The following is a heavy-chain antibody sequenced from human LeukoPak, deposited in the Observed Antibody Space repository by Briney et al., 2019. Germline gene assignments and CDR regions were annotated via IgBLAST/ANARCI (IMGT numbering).Heavy chain of an antibody. CDR1: GFTFSSYG. CDR3: AKLADGYTIAYYFDY. Sequence: GGSLRLSCAASGFTFSSYGMHWVRQAPGKGLEWVAVISYDGSNKYYADSVKGRFTISRDNSKSTLYLQMSSLRAEDTAVYYCAKLADGYTIAYYFDYWGQGTLVTVSS. V-gene: IGHV3-30*18. D-gene: IGHD5-24*01. J-gene: IGHJ4*02. CDR2: ISYDGSNK.